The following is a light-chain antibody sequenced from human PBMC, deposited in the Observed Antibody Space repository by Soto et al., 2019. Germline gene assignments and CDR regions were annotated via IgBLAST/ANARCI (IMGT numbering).Light chain of an antibody. CDR3: SSYAASNNLGV. CDR1: SSDVGGYNY. Sequence: SVLTQPPSASGSPGQSVTISCIGTSSDVGGYNYVSWYQQHPGKAPKLMIYEVSKRPSGVPDRFSGSKSGNTASLTVSGLQAEDEADYYCSSYAASNNLGVFGGGTKVTVL. V-gene: IGLV2-8*01. CDR2: EVS. J-gene: IGLJ2*01.